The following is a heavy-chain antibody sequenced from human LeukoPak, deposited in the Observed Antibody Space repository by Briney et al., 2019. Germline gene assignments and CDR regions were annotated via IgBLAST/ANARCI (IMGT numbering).Heavy chain of an antibody. V-gene: IGHV3-49*04. CDR2: IRSKAYGGTT. D-gene: IGHD3-22*01. CDR1: GFTFGDYA. J-gene: IGHJ3*02. CDR3: TRSYDYYDSSGYSGYNEAFDI. Sequence: SLRLSCTASGFTFGDYAMSWVRQAPGKGLEWVGFIRSKAYGGTTEYAASVKGRFTISRDDSKSIAYLQMNNLKTEDTAVYYCTRSYDYYDSSGYSGYNEAFDIWGQGTMVTVSS.